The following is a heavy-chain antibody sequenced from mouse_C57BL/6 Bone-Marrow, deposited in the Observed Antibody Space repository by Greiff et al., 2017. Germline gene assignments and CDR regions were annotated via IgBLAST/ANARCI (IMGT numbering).Heavy chain of an antibody. Sequence: EVQGVESGGGFLKPGGSLKLSCAASGFTFSSYAMYWVRQTPEKRLEWVATISDGGSYTYYPDNVKGRFTISRDTAKNNLYLQMSHLKAEDTAMYYCARGIYCYAMDYWGQGTSVTVSS. CDR3: ARGIYCYAMDY. J-gene: IGHJ4*01. CDR1: GFTFSSYA. CDR2: ISDGGSYT. D-gene: IGHD2-1*01. V-gene: IGHV5-4*01.